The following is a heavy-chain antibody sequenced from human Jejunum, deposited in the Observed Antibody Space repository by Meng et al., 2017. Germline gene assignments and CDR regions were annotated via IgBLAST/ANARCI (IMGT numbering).Heavy chain of an antibody. CDR2: IYTSGST. J-gene: IGHJ4*02. CDR1: GGSISRYY. V-gene: IGHV4-4*07. D-gene: IGHD1-26*01. CDR3: ARDAANIGAYYGPFDS. Sequence: REAGPGRVKPSETLSFTCTVSGGSISRYYWTWIRQPAGKGLEWIGRIYTSGSTNYNASLESRLTISLDTSKNQISLILTSVTAADAGVYYCARDAANIGAYYGPFDSWGQGTLVTVSS.